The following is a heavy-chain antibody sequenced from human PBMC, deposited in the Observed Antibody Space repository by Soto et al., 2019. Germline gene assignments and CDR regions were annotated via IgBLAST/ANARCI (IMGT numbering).Heavy chain of an antibody. CDR2: VSGSGGTP. Sequence: EVQLLESGGGLVQPGGSLRLSCAAFGFTFSSSAMSWVRQAPGKGLEWVSAVSGSGGTPYYADSVRGRFTISRDNSKNTLYLQMNSLRAEDTAIYFCARCTVDTIVTSGWCHYLDPWGQGTLVTVSS. CDR1: GFTFSSSA. V-gene: IGHV3-23*01. CDR3: ARCTVDTIVTSGWCHYLDP. D-gene: IGHD6-19*01. J-gene: IGHJ5*02.